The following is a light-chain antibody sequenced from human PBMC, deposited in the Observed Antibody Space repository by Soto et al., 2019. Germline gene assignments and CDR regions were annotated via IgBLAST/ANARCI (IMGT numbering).Light chain of an antibody. J-gene: IGKJ1*01. Sequence: EIVLTQSPGTLSLSPGERATLSCRASQSVSVSYLAWYQQKPGQAPRLLIHGASIRATGIPDRFSGSGSGTDFTLTISRLVPEDSAVYYCLQYSRLPPGTFGQGTKVEIK. CDR3: LQYSRLPPGT. CDR1: QSVSVSY. V-gene: IGKV3-20*01. CDR2: GAS.